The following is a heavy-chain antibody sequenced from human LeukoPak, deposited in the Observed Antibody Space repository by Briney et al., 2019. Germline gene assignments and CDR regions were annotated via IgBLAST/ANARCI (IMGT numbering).Heavy chain of an antibody. CDR1: GGSISSYY. J-gene: IGHJ4*02. V-gene: IGHV4-59*12. CDR3: ARGVGGSGRRFDY. D-gene: IGHD3-10*01. Sequence: PSETLSHTCTVSGGSISSYYYSWIRQPPGKGLEWIGYIYYSGSTNYNPSLKSRVTISVDTSKNQFSLKLSSVTAADTAVYYCARGVGGSGRRFDYWGQGTLVTVSS. CDR2: IYYSGST.